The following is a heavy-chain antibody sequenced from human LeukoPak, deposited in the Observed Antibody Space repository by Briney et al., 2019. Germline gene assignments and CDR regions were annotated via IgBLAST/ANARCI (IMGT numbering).Heavy chain of an antibody. CDR2: ISAYNGNT. D-gene: IGHD6-19*01. Sequence: ASVTVSCKASGYTFTSYGISWVRQAPGQGLEWMGWISAYNGNTNYAQKLQGRVTMTTDTSTSTAYMELRSLRSDDTAVYYCARDKVRDSSGWYSWFDPWGQGTLVTVSS. J-gene: IGHJ5*02. CDR1: GYTFTSYG. V-gene: IGHV1-18*01. CDR3: ARDKVRDSSGWYSWFDP.